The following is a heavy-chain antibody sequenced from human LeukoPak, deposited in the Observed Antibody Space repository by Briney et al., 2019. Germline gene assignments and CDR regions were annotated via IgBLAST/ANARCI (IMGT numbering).Heavy chain of an antibody. Sequence: SETLSLTCTVSGGSISTSSYYWGWVRQPPGKGLEWIGNIFYSGSTYYSPSLKSRVTISLDTSRNQFSLKLNSVTAADTAVYYCAGTYYYDSSGYYHYSLWGQGTLVTVSS. CDR1: GGSISTSSYY. CDR3: AGTYYYDSSGYYHYSL. V-gene: IGHV4-39*07. D-gene: IGHD3-22*01. CDR2: IFYSGST. J-gene: IGHJ4*02.